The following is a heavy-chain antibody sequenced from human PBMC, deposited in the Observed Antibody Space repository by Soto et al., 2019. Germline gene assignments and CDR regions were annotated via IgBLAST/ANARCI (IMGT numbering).Heavy chain of an antibody. J-gene: IGHJ4*02. V-gene: IGHV3-30-3*01. Sequence: PGGSLRLSCAASGFTFSSYAMHWVRQAPGKGLEWVAVISYDGSNKYYADSVKGRFTISRDNSKNTLYLQMNSLRAEDTAVYYCARDRENDYSPRNFDSWGQGNLVTVSS. CDR2: ISYDGSNK. CDR3: ARDRENDYSPRNFDS. CDR1: GFTFSSYA. D-gene: IGHD2-15*01.